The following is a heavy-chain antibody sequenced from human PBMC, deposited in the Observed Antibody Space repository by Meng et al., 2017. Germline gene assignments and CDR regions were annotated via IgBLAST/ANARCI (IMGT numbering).Heavy chain of an antibody. Sequence: GGSLRLSCAASGFTFSGSAMHWVRQASGKGLEWMGGIIPIFGTANYAQKFQGRVTITADESTSTAYMELSSLRSEDTAVYYCARDGFVVVPAATHYYYYGMDVWGQGTTVTVSS. D-gene: IGHD2-2*01. J-gene: IGHJ6*02. V-gene: IGHV1-69*01. CDR2: IIPIFGTA. CDR3: ARDGFVVVPAATHYYYYGMDV. CDR1: GFTFSGSA.